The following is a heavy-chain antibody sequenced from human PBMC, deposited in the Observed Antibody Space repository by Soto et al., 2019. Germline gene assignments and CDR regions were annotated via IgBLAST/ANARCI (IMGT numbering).Heavy chain of an antibody. J-gene: IGHJ5*02. D-gene: IGHD3-10*01. CDR3: ARSSGGNFGIIIEGSNSFDP. CDR1: GDTFTSYY. V-gene: IGHV1-46*01. CDR2: INPHGGST. Sequence: ASVKVSCHAPGDTFTSYYLNWVRQAPGHGLEWMGVINPHGGSTKYAQKFQGRVTMTRDTSRSTVYMELRSLRSDDTAIYYCARSSGGNFGIIIEGSNSFDPWGQGTLVTDSS.